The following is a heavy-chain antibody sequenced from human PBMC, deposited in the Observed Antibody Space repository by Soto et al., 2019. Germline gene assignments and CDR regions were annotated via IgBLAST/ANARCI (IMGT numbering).Heavy chain of an antibody. CDR1: RDSVSSNSGA. J-gene: IGHJ4*02. D-gene: IGHD6-19*01. CDR3: TGQSVAGAIDY. CDR2: TYYRSKWYN. V-gene: IGHV6-1*01. Sequence: SQTLSLTCAISRDSVSSNSGAWNWIRQSPSRGLEWLGRTYYRSKWYNGYAVSVKSRVTINPDTSKNQFSLQLSSVTPEDTAVYYCTGQSVAGAIDYWGQGTPVTVSS.